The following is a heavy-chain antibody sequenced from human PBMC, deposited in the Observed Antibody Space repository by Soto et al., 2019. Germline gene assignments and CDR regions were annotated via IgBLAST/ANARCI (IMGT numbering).Heavy chain of an antibody. V-gene: IGHV4-34*01. J-gene: IGHJ3*02. Sequence: QVQLQQWGAGLLKPSETLSLTCAVYGGSFSGYYWSWIRQHPGKGLECIGEINHSGSTNYNPSLNGRVTISVDTSKNQFSLKLSSVTAADTAVYYCARPYCSSTSCYSRGAFDIWGQGTMVTVSS. CDR2: INHSGST. D-gene: IGHD2-2*02. CDR1: GGSFSGYY. CDR3: ARPYCSSTSCYSRGAFDI.